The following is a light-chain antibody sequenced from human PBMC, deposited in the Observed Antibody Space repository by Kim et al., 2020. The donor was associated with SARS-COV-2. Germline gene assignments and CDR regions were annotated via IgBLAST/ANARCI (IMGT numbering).Light chain of an antibody. Sequence: DIQMTQSPSSLSASVGDRVTITCRASQGISNHLAWFQQKPGKAPNSLIYAASSLHTGVPSKFSGSGSGTVFTLTISSLQPEDFATYYCQQYNTYPHTFGQGTKLEI. CDR2: AAS. V-gene: IGKV1-16*02. CDR3: QQYNTYPHT. J-gene: IGKJ2*01. CDR1: QGISNH.